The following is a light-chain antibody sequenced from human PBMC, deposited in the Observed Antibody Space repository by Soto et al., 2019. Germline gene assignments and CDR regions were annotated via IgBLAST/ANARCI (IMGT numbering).Light chain of an antibody. CDR3: KQYQSPIT. CDR1: QSVSSS. J-gene: IGKJ5*01. Sequence: VMTQSPLSLPVTLGQRATLSCRASQSVSSSLAWYQQKPGQAPRLLISGASNRATGIQDRFSGSGSGTEFTLTIRRLEPEDFALYYCKQYQSPITCGQGTRLEIK. CDR2: GAS. V-gene: IGKV3-20*01.